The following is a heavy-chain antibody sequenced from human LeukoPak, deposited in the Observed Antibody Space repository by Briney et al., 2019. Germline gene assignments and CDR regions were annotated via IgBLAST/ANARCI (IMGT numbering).Heavy chain of an antibody. D-gene: IGHD5-24*01. Sequence: GGSLRLSCAASGFTFSAYSMNWVRQAPGKGLEWISYIGISSGNTKYADSVKGRFTISGDRAKNSLYLQMNSLRVEDTAVYYCARDYKYAFDNWGQGTLVTVSS. V-gene: IGHV3-48*01. CDR3: ARDYKYAFDN. CDR1: GFTFSAYS. J-gene: IGHJ4*02. CDR2: IGISSGNT.